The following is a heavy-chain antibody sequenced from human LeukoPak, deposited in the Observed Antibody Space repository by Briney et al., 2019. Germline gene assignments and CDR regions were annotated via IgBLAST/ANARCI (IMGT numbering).Heavy chain of an antibody. Sequence: PGGSLRLSCAASGFTFDDYAMHWVRQAPGKGLEWVSGISWNSGSIGYADSVKGRFTISRDNAKNSLYLQMNSLRAEDTALYYSARTTFGRTDAFDIWGQGTMVTVSS. CDR1: GFTFDDYA. J-gene: IGHJ3*02. D-gene: IGHD3-16*01. CDR3: ARTTFGRTDAFDI. CDR2: ISWNSGSI. V-gene: IGHV3-9*01.